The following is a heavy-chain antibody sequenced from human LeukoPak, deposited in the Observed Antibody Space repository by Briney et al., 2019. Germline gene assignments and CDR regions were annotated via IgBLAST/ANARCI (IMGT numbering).Heavy chain of an antibody. CDR3: ARPDCSSTSCYHYYFDY. CDR2: ISWNSGSI. CDR1: GFTFDDYA. D-gene: IGHD2-2*01. Sequence: GRSLRLSCAASGFTFDDYAMHWVRQAPGKGLEWVSGISWNSGSIGYADSVKGRFTISRDNAKNSLYLQMNSLRAEDTAVYYCARPDCSSTSCYHYYFDYWGQGTLVTVSS. V-gene: IGHV3-9*01. J-gene: IGHJ4*02.